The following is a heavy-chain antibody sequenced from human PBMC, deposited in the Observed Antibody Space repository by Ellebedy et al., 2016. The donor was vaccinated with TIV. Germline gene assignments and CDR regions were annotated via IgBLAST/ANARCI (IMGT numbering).Heavy chain of an antibody. CDR3: ARGWFGSGMGV. CDR2: TYYRSKWNN. V-gene: IGHV6-1*01. D-gene: IGHD3-10*01. CDR1: GDSVSTDIG. J-gene: IGHJ6*02. Sequence: SQTLSLTCVISGDSVSTDIGWNWIRQSPSRGLEWLGRTYYRSKWNNGYAVSLKSRITINPDTSKNLFSLQLNSVTPEDTAVYYCARGWFGSGMGVWGQGTTVTVSS.